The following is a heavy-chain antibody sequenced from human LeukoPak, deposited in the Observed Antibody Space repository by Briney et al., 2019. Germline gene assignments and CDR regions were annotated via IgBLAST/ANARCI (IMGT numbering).Heavy chain of an antibody. CDR3: ARDNGAAAGPSDY. D-gene: IGHD6-13*01. CDR1: GGTFSSYA. J-gene: IGHJ4*02. V-gene: IGHV1-69*04. Sequence: SVKVSCKASGGTFSSYAISWVRQAPGQGLEWMGRIIPIFGIANYAQKFQGRVTITADKSTSTAYMELSSLRSEDTAVYYCARDNGAAAGPSDYWGQGTLVTVSS. CDR2: IIPIFGIA.